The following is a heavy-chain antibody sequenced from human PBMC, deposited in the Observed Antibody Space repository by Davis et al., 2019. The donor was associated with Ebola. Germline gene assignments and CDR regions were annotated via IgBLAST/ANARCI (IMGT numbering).Heavy chain of an antibody. Sequence: GESLKISCGASGFTFSTFGMHWVRQAPGKGLEWVAFIRNDGSNEYYADSVKGRFTISRDNSKSTLYLQMNSLRAEDTAVYYCARDSQGKIPFDPWGQGTLVTVSS. CDR3: ARDSQGKIPFDP. CDR2: IRNDGSNE. V-gene: IGHV3-30*02. CDR1: GFTFSTFG. J-gene: IGHJ5*02.